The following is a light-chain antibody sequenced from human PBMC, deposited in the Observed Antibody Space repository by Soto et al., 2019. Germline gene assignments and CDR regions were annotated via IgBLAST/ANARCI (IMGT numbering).Light chain of an antibody. J-gene: IGKJ1*01. CDR3: QQYGGSAPWT. CDR2: GAS. CDR1: QTVNNNY. V-gene: IGKV3-20*01. Sequence: EIVLTQPPGPLSVSPGDRVTLSCRASQTVNNNYLAWYQQKPGQAPRLLIYGASTPATGTPARFSGSGSGRHFTLSVSRLEPEDCAVYYCQQYGGSAPWTFGPGTKVDMK.